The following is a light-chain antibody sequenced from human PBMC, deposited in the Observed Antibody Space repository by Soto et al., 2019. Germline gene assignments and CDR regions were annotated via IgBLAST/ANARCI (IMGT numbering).Light chain of an antibody. CDR1: QSVSSN. J-gene: IGKJ1*01. V-gene: IGKV3-15*01. CDR3: QQYGNSPWT. CDR2: GAS. Sequence: EIVMTQSPATLSVCPGERATLSCRASQSVSSNLAWYQQKPGQAPRLLIYGASTRAAGIPARFSGSGSGTEFTLTISRLEPEDFAVYYCQQYGNSPWTFGQGTKVDI.